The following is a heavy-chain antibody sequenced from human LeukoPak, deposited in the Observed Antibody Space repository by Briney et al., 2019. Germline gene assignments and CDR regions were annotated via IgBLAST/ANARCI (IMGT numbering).Heavy chain of an antibody. V-gene: IGHV1-69*04. CDR3: SRGPINYDSSGYFQVGMDV. CDR1: GGIFLSYA. D-gene: IGHD3-22*01. J-gene: IGHJ6*02. Sequence: SVTVSFKASGGIFLSYAISWVRQAPGKGLEWMGRIIPIFGIEKYPQKFQGRVTITADKSTSTAYMELSSLRSEDTAVYYCSRGPINYDSSGYFQVGMDVWGQGTTVTVSS. CDR2: IIPIFGIE.